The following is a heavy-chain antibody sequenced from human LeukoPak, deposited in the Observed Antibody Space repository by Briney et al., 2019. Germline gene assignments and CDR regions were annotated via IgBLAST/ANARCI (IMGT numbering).Heavy chain of an antibody. CDR3: AKDVGVYGDYAILGY. CDR1: GFTFSSYS. Sequence: GGSLRLSCAASGFTFSSYSMNWVRQAPGKGLEWISFISSNSRTILYTDSVKGRFTSSRDNAKNSLYLQMNNLRVEDTAVYYCAKDVGVYGDYAILGYWGQGTLVTVSS. V-gene: IGHV3-48*01. CDR2: ISSNSRTI. J-gene: IGHJ4*02. D-gene: IGHD4-17*01.